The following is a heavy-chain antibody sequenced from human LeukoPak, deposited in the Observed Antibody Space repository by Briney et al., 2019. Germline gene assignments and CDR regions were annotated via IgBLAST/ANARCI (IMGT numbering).Heavy chain of an antibody. Sequence: ASVKVSCKASGYTFTSYDINWVRQATGQGLEWMGWMNPNSGNTNYAQKLQGRVTMTTDTSTSTAYMELRSLRSHDTAVYYCARYIRDLLLWFGESPYFDYWGQGTLVTVSS. J-gene: IGHJ4*02. CDR2: MNPNSGNT. V-gene: IGHV1-18*01. D-gene: IGHD3-10*01. CDR3: ARYIRDLLLWFGESPYFDY. CDR1: GYTFTSYD.